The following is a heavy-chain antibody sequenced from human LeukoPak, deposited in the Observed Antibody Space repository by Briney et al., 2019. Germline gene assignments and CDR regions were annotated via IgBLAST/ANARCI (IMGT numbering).Heavy chain of an antibody. Sequence: ASVKVSCTASGYTFTGYYIHWVRQAPGQGLEWMGRINPNSGGTNYAQKFQGRVTMTRDTSISTGYMELSSLRSDDTAVYYCARGNSYGFDYWGQGTLVTVSS. J-gene: IGHJ4*02. V-gene: IGHV1-2*06. CDR2: INPNSGGT. D-gene: IGHD5-18*01. CDR1: GYTFTGYY. CDR3: ARGNSYGFDY.